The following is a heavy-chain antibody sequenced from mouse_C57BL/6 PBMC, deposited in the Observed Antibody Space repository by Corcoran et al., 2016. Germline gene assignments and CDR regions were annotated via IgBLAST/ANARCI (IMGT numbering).Heavy chain of an antibody. CDR2: INTYSGVP. J-gene: IGHJ2*01. CDR1: GYTFTTYG. V-gene: IGHV9-3*01. Sequence: QIQLVQSGPELKKPGETVKISCKASGYTFTTYGMSWVKQAPGKGLKWMGWINTYSGVPTYADDFKGRFAFSLETSASTAYLQINNLKNEDTATYFCARHDGYYEYYFDYWGQGTTLTVSS. CDR3: ARHDGYYEYYFDY. D-gene: IGHD2-3*01.